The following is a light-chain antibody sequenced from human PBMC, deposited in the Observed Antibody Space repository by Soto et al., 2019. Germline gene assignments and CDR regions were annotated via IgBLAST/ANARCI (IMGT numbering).Light chain of an antibody. V-gene: IGKV2-28*01. Sequence: DIVMTQSPLSLPVTPGEPASISCRSSQSLLHSNGYNYLHWYLQKPGQSPQLLIYFNYNRASGVTARFSGSGSGTDFTLKISRVEAEDVGVFYCMPALQIPSTFGQGTQVEIK. CDR3: MPALQIPST. J-gene: IGKJ1*01. CDR1: QSLLHSNGYNY. CDR2: FNY.